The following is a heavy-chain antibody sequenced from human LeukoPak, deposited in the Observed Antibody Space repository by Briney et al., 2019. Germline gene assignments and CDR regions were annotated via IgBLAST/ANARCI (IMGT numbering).Heavy chain of an antibody. CDR2: ISAYNGNT. V-gene: IGHV1-18*01. CDR3: ARDLFGPGATNFDY. J-gene: IGHJ4*02. CDR1: GYTFTCYG. D-gene: IGHD1-26*01. Sequence: ASVKVSCKASGYTFTCYGISWVRQAPRQGLEWMGWISAYNGNTNYAQKLQGRVTMTTDTSTSTAYMELRSLRSDDTAVYYCARDLFGPGATNFDYWGQGTLVTVSS.